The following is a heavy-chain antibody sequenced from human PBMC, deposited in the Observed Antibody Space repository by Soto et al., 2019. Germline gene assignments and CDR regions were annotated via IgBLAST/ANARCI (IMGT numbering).Heavy chain of an antibody. CDR1: GFTFSTYA. D-gene: IGHD3-10*01. Sequence: SLRLSFAASGFTFSTYAMHWVRQAPGKGLEWVEVISYDGSNKYYAASVKVRFYISRDNSKHTDYLQTNSLRPEDTAVYYCARASVGATYYYYGLHXWGQGTTVTVS. V-gene: IGHV3-30-3*01. CDR2: ISYDGSNK. CDR3: ARASVGATYYYYGLHX. J-gene: IGHJ6*02.